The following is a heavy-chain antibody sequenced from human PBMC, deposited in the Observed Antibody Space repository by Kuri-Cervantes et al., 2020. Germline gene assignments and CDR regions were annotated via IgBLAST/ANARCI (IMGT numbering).Heavy chain of an antibody. CDR2: ISHDGSFK. J-gene: IGHJ5*02. D-gene: IGHD3-3*01. V-gene: IGHV3-30*04. Sequence: GESLKISCAASGFTFSTYVMHWVRQAPGKGLEWVAVISHDGSFKNHADSVKGRFTISRDNSKNTLYLQMNSLRAEDTAVYYCAKSGESEDSQYYDFWSGYYTGSWFDPWGQGTLVTVSS. CDR1: GFTFSTYV. CDR3: AKSGESEDSQYYDFWSGYYTGSWFDP.